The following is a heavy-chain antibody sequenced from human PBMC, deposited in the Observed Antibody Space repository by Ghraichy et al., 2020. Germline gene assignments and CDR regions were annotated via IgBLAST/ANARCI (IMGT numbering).Heavy chain of an antibody. CDR1: EYTFTGYY. V-gene: IGHV1-2*06. CDR2: INPNSGGT. CDR3: ARDLRPVYYYDSSGTTRGMDV. Sequence: ASVKVSCKASEYTFTGYYMHWVRQAPGQGLEWMGRINPNSGGTNYAQKFQGRVTMTRDTSISTAYMVLSRLRSDDTAVYYCARDLRPVYYYDSSGTTRGMDVWGQGTTVTVSS. J-gene: IGHJ6*02. D-gene: IGHD3-22*01.